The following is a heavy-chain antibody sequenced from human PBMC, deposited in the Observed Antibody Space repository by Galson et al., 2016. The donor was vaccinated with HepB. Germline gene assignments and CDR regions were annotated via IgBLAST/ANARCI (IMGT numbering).Heavy chain of an antibody. CDR2: IRSEAYGGTA. J-gene: IGHJ4*01. Sequence: SLRLSCAASGFTFSNAWMSWVRQAPGKGLEWVGRIRSEAYGGTADYAAPVKGRFTISRDDSKNMVFLQMYSLRAEDTAMYFCTTVQGDAVGYSFDYWGQETLVTVSS. V-gene: IGHV3-15*01. D-gene: IGHD3-22*01. CDR3: TTVQGDAVGYSFDY. CDR1: GFTFSNAW.